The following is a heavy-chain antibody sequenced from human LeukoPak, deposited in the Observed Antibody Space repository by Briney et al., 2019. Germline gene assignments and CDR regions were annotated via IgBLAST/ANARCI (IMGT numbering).Heavy chain of an antibody. J-gene: IGHJ4*02. Sequence: GGSLRLSCAASGFTVSSNYMSWVRQAPGKGLEWVSAIYSGGSTYYADSVKGRFTISRDNSKNTLYLQMNSLRSEDTAVYYCARAGNYYGSGTYYWPTFDYWGQGTLVTVSS. CDR1: GFTVSSNY. D-gene: IGHD3-10*01. CDR3: ARAGNYYGSGTYYWPTFDY. CDR2: IYSGGST. V-gene: IGHV3-53*01.